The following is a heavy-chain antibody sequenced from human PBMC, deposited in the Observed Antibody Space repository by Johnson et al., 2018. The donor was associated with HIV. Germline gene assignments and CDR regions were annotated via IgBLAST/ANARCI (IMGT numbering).Heavy chain of an antibody. CDR3: AKERRAPRAFDI. CDR2: IRYDGSDK. J-gene: IGHJ3*02. V-gene: IGHV3-30*02. CDR1: GFSFSSYG. Sequence: VQLVESGGGVVQPGGSPRLSCVASGFSFSSYGTHWVRQAPGKGLEWVAFIRYDGSDKYYVDSVKGRFTISRDNSKNTLYLQMNSLRPEDTAVYYCAKERRAPRAFDIWGQGTMVTVYS.